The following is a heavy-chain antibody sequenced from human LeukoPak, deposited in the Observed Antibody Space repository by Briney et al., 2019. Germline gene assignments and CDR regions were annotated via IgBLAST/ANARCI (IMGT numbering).Heavy chain of an antibody. V-gene: IGHV3-30-3*01. Sequence: PGGSLRLSCAASGCTFSSYAMHWVRQAPGKGLEWVAVISYDGSNKYYADSVKGRFTIPRDNSKNTLYLQMNSLRAEDTAVYYCARAKVATIPRRYYFDYWGQGTLVTVSS. CDR1: GCTFSSYA. J-gene: IGHJ4*02. CDR2: ISYDGSNK. CDR3: ARAKVATIPRRYYFDY. D-gene: IGHD5-12*01.